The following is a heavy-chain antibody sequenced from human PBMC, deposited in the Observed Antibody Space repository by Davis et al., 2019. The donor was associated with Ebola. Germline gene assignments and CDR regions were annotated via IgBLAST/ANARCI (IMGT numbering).Heavy chain of an antibody. CDR2: ISSSSSTI. D-gene: IGHD6-13*01. CDR3: AREGKGVAAASGHNWFDP. Sequence: GESLKISCAASGFTFSSYSMNWVRQAPGKGLEWVSYISSSSSTIYYADSVKGRFTISRDNAKNSLYLQMNSLRDEDTTVYYCAREGKGVAAASGHNWFDPWGQGTLVTVSS. J-gene: IGHJ5*02. CDR1: GFTFSSYS. V-gene: IGHV3-48*02.